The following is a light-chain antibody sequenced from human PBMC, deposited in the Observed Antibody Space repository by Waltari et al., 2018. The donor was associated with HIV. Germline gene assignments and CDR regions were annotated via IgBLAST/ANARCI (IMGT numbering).Light chain of an antibody. Sequence: DIQMTQSPSSLSAPVGDRVTITCRASQSISSYLNWYQQKPGKAPKLLIYAASSLQSGVPSRFSGSGSGTDFTLTISSLQPEDFATYYCQQSYSPPPITFGQGTRLEIK. CDR1: QSISSY. CDR2: AAS. CDR3: QQSYSPPPIT. V-gene: IGKV1-39*01. J-gene: IGKJ5*01.